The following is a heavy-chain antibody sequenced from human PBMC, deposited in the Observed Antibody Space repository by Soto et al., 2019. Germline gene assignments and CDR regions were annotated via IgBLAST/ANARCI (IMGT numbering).Heavy chain of an antibody. CDR3: VGLSIEAAVFDY. J-gene: IGHJ4*02. D-gene: IGHD6-13*01. CDR1: GGSISSGGYY. CDR2: IYYSGST. V-gene: IGHV4-31*03. Sequence: QVQLQESGPGLVKPSQTLSLNCTFSGGSISSGGYYWSWIRQHPGKGPEWMGYIYYSGSTYYNPSLKSSVTIAVDTSYKQFSMMLMSVTAADTAVCYCVGLSIEAAVFDYWGQGTLVTVSS.